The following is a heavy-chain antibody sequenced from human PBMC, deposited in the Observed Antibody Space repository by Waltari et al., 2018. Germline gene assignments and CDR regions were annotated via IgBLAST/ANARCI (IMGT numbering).Heavy chain of an antibody. Sequence: QVQLQESGPGLVKPSETLSLTCSVSGDSISTYFWTWIRQPPGKGLEWIGYVQNRWRTIFSPSRESRVAIEVDTSKNQFSRNLTAVTAADTAVYYCARGKDILTGSNHYYYMDVWGKGTTVTVSS. CDR3: ARGKDILTGSNHYYYMDV. J-gene: IGHJ6*03. CDR2: VQNRWRT. CDR1: GDSISTYF. D-gene: IGHD3-9*01. V-gene: IGHV4-59*01.